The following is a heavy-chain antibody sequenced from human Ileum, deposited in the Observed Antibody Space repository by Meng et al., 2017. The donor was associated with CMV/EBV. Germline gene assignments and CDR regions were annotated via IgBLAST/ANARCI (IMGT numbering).Heavy chain of an antibody. V-gene: IGHV7-4-1*02. CDR2: IDTNTGNP. CDR3: ARDGLSGRYFDY. J-gene: IGHJ4*02. Sequence: QVHLVQSGSELKKPGASVKVSCKTSGYTFTNNNIIWVRQATGQGPEWMGWIDTNTGNPTYAQGFTGRFVFSLDTSVNTAYLQISSLKAEDTAVYYCARDGLSGRYFDYWGQGTLVTVSS. D-gene: IGHD1-26*01. CDR1: GYTFTNNN.